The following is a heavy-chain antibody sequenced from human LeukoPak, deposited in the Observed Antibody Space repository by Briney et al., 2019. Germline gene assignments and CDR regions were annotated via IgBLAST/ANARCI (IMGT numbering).Heavy chain of an antibody. J-gene: IGHJ1*01. CDR1: GFTFSSYA. Sequence: GGSLRLSCAASGFTFSSYAMHWVRQAPGKGLEWVARIKTKSDGGATDYAAPVKGRFTISRDDSKNALYLQMNSLKTEDTAVYYCTTAGSAWGQGTLVTVSS. D-gene: IGHD2-15*01. CDR2: IKTKSDGGAT. V-gene: IGHV3-15*01. CDR3: TTAGSA.